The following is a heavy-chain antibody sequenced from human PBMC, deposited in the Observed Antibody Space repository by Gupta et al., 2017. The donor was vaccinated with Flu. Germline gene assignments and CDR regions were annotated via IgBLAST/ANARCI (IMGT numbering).Heavy chain of an antibody. CDR1: GGSISSISDY. J-gene: IGHJ6*02. Sequence: GGSISSISDYWGWIRQPPGKGLEWIGSIYYSVRTYYNLSLTSRVTISGDKSKNHFSLNLTSVTVTDTAVYYGARHEDGMDVWGQGTTVIVSS. CDR2: IYYSVRT. CDR3: ARHEDGMDV. V-gene: IGHV4-39*01.